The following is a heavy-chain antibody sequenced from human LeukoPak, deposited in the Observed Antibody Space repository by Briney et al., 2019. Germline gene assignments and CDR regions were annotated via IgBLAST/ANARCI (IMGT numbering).Heavy chain of an antibody. J-gene: IGHJ5*02. CDR2: IWYDGSNK. CDR1: GLTFSSYG. CDR3: ARDYAHSSSWYYNWFDP. D-gene: IGHD6-13*01. V-gene: IGHV3-33*01. Sequence: GGSLRLSCAASGLTFSSYGTHWVRQAPGKGLEWVAVIWYDGSNKYYADSVKGRFTISRDNSKNTLYLQMNSLRAEDTAVYYCARDYAHSSSWYYNWFDPWGQGTLVTVSS.